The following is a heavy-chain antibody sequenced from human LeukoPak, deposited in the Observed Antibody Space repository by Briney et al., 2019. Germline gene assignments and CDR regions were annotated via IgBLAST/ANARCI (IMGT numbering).Heavy chain of an antibody. CDR1: GGSISSYY. CDR3: ARDYGYSYGFYYYYMDV. V-gene: IGHV4-59*12. Sequence: SETLSLTCTVSGGSISSYYWSWIRQPPGKGLEWIGYIYYSGSTNYNPSLKSRVTISVDTSKNQFSLKLSSVTAADTAVYYCARDYGYSYGFYYYYMDVWGKGTTVTVSS. J-gene: IGHJ6*03. D-gene: IGHD5-18*01. CDR2: IYYSGST.